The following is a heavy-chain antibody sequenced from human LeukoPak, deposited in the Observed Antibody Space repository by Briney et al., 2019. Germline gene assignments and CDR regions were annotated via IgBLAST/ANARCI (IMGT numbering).Heavy chain of an antibody. J-gene: IGHJ3*02. CDR3: ARYSSSDAFDI. V-gene: IGHV4-39*01. D-gene: IGHD6-6*01. CDR2: IYYSGRT. CDR1: GGSISGSYYY. Sequence: SETLSLTCTVSGGSISGSYYYWGWIRQPPGKGLEWIGSIYYSGRTYYNPSLRRRVTISVDTSKNQFFLKLSSVTAADTAVYYCARYSSSDAFDIWGQGTMVTVSS.